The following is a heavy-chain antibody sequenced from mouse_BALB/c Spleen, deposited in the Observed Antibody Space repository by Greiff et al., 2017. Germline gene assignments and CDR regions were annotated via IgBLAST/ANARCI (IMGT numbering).Heavy chain of an antibody. CDR3: ASETGTFYFDY. Sequence: EVQRVESGGGLVKPGGSLKLSCAASGFTFSSYAMSWVRQTPEKRLEWVATISSGGSYTYYPDSVKGRFTISRDNAKNTLYLQMSSLRSEDTAMYYCASETGTFYFDYWGQGTTLTVSS. CDR1: GFTFSSYA. CDR2: ISSGGSYT. J-gene: IGHJ2*01. D-gene: IGHD4-1*01. V-gene: IGHV5-9-3*01.